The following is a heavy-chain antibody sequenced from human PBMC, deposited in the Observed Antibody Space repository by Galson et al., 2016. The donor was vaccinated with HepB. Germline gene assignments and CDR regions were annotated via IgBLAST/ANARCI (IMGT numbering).Heavy chain of an antibody. CDR1: GFTFSSFE. V-gene: IGHV3-48*03. CDR2: ISGASSPI. Sequence: SLRLSCAASGFTFSSFEMTWVRQVPGKGLEWISYISGASSPIYYAASVKGRFTISRDNAKNSLYLQMDTLRAGDTAVYFCAREIATNSSYYYVIDVWGQGTMVTVSS. J-gene: IGHJ6*02. CDR3: AREIATNSSYYYVIDV. D-gene: IGHD2-21*01.